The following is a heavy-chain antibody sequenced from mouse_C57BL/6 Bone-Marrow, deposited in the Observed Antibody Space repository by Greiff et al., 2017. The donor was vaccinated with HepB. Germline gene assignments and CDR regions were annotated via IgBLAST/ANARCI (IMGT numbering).Heavy chain of an antibody. V-gene: IGHV1-63*01. CDR3: ARRGYPWYFDV. CDR1: GYTFTNYW. J-gene: IGHJ1*03. D-gene: IGHD2-2*01. Sequence: VKLQESGAELVRPGTSVKMSCKASGYTFTNYWIGWAKQRPGHGLEWIGDIYPGGGYTNYNEKFKGKATLTADKSSSTAYMQFSSLTSEDSAIYYCARRGYPWYFDVWGTGTTVTVSS. CDR2: IYPGGGYT.